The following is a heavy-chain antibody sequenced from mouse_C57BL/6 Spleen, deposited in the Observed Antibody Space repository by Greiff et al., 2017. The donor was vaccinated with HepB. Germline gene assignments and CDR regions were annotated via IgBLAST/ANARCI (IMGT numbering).Heavy chain of an antibody. V-gene: IGHV5-6*01. J-gene: IGHJ1*03. CDR1: GFTFSSYG. CDR3: ARHLGYGSSYGYFDV. Sequence: EVQVVESGGDLVKPGGSLKLSCAASGFTFSSYGMSWVRQTPDKRLEWVATISSGGSYTYYPDSVKGRFTISRDNAKNTLYLQMSSLKSEDTAMYYCARHLGYGSSYGYFDVWGTGTTVTVSS. CDR2: ISSGGSYT. D-gene: IGHD1-1*01.